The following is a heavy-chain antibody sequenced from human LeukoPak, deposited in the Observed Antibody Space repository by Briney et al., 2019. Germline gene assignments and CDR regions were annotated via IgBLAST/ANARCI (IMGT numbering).Heavy chain of an antibody. V-gene: IGHV3-49*04. Sequence: GGSLRLSCTASGFTSGDYVMSWVRQAPGKGLEWVGFIRSKAYGGTTKNAASVKGRFTISRDDSRSIAYLQMNSLKTEDTAVYYCTRRYNYDSSGYYYVRDAFGIWGQGTMVTVSS. CDR1: GFTSGDYV. CDR3: TRRYNYDSSGYYYVRDAFGI. D-gene: IGHD3-22*01. CDR2: IRSKAYGGTT. J-gene: IGHJ3*02.